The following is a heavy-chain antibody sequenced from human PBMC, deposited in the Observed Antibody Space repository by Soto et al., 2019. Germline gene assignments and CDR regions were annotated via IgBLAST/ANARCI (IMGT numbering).Heavy chain of an antibody. CDR2: DYHSGST. Sequence: QVQLQESGPGLVKPSGTLSLTCAVSSVSISSSNWWSWVRQPPGKGLEWIGEDYHSGSTNYKPSLEVRGTRSIDKSKNQVHLKLGSVNAADTAVDYRARGHMYDCFWRGYAIRYFGLWGRGTLVTGSS. J-gene: IGHJ2*01. CDR3: ARGHMYDCFWRGYAIRYFGL. V-gene: IGHV4-4*02. CDR1: SVSISSSNW. D-gene: IGHD2-8*01.